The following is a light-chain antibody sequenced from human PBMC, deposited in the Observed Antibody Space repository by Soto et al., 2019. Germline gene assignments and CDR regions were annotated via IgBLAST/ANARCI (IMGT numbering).Light chain of an antibody. V-gene: IGKV1-5*03. J-gene: IGKJ1*01. Sequence: DIQLTQSPSLLSASVGDRVTITCRARQDISSFLAWYQQKPGKAPKLLIYKASSLESGVPSRFSGSGSGTEFTLTISSLQPDDFATYYCQHYGGMWTFGQGTKVDI. CDR2: KAS. CDR1: QDISSF. CDR3: QHYGGMWT.